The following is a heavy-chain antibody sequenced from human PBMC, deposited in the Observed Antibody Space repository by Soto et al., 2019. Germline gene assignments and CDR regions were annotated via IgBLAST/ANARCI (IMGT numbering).Heavy chain of an antibody. D-gene: IGHD3-22*01. CDR1: GFTFSGYW. J-gene: IGHJ1*01. V-gene: IGHV3-7*01. CDR2: INDDGSEK. Sequence: EVQLVESGGGLVQPGGSLRLSCAASGFTFSGYWMSWVRQAPGKELEWVANINDDGSEKYYLDSVKGRFIISRDNAKNSMYLQMNRLRAEDTAVYYCAIELVVGPAEYFQNWGEGTRVTVSS. CDR3: AIELVVGPAEYFQN.